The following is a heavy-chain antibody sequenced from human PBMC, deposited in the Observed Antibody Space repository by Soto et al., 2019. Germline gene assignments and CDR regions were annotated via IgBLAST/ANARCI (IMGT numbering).Heavy chain of an antibody. V-gene: IGHV4-39*01. J-gene: IGHJ4*02. D-gene: IGHD6-13*01. CDR3: ARIIAAAGTRDY. CDR1: GGSISSSSYY. Sequence: SETLSLTCTVSGGSISSSSYYWGWIRQPPGKGLEWIGSIYYSGSTYCNPSLKSRVTISVDTSKNQFSLKLSSVTAADTAVYYCARIIAAAGTRDYWGQGTLVTVSS. CDR2: IYYSGST.